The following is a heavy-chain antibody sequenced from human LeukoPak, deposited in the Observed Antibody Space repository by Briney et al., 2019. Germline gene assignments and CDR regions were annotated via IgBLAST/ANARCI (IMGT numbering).Heavy chain of an antibody. D-gene: IGHD1-7*01. CDR1: GGSISSSSYY. V-gene: IGHV4-39*01. J-gene: IGHJ3*02. Sequence: SETLSLTCTVSGGSISSSSYYWAWIRQPPGKGLEWIGSIYYSGSTYYNPSLKSRVTISVDTSKNRFSLKLSSVTAADTAVYYCARWGYNWNYLTERDAFDIRGQGTMVTVSS. CDR2: IYYSGST. CDR3: ARWGYNWNYLTERDAFDI.